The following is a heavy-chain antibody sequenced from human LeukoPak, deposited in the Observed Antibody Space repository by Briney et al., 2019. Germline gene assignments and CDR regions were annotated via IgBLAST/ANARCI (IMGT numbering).Heavy chain of an antibody. CDR3: ARGPGDIVVVPAEGDYYNGMDV. V-gene: IGHV4-34*01. CDR1: GGSFSGYY. CDR2: INHSGST. J-gene: IGHJ6*02. D-gene: IGHD2-2*01. Sequence: SETLSLTGAGYGGSFSGYYWSWIRQPPGKGLEWIGEINHSGSTNYNPSLKSRVTISVDTSRNQFSLKLSSVTAADTAVYYCARGPGDIVVVPAEGDYYNGMDVWGQGTTVTVSS.